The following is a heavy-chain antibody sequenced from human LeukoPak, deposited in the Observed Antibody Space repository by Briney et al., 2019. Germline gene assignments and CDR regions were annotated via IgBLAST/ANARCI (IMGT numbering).Heavy chain of an antibody. J-gene: IGHJ5*02. D-gene: IGHD3-10*01. V-gene: IGHV3-30*04. Sequence: PGRSLRLSCAASGFTFSSYAMHWVRPASGKGLEWGAVISYDGSNKYYADSAKGRFTISRDNSKNTLYLPMNSLRAEDTAVYYCARSYGSGSYYQRKNWFDPWGQGTLVTVSS. CDR2: ISYDGSNK. CDR1: GFTFSSYA. CDR3: ARSYGSGSYYQRKNWFDP.